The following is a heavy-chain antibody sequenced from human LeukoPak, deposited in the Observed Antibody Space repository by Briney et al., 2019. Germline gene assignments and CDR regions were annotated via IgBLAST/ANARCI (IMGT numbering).Heavy chain of an antibody. D-gene: IGHD6-13*01. CDR1: GFTFSSYA. Sequence: GGSLRLSCAASGFTFSSYAMSWVRQAPGEGLEWVSAISGSGGSTYYADSVKGRFTISRDNSKNTLYLQMNSLRAEDTAVYYCAKLSSSWYEGWFDPWGQGALVTVSS. J-gene: IGHJ5*02. V-gene: IGHV3-23*01. CDR2: ISGSGGST. CDR3: AKLSSSWYEGWFDP.